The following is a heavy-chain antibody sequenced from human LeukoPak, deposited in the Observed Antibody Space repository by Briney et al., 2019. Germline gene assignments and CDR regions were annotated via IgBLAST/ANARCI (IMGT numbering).Heavy chain of an antibody. J-gene: IGHJ4*02. CDR3: AKDHYGGNSGSPPYYFDY. V-gene: IGHV3-23*01. CDR2: ISGSGGST. CDR1: GFTFSSYA. Sequence: GGSLRLSCAASGFTFSSYAMSWVRQAPGKGLEWVSGISGSGGSTNYADSVKGRFTIARDNSKSTFYLQMNSLRAEDTAVYYCAKDHYGGNSGSPPYYFDYWGQGTLVTVSS. D-gene: IGHD4-17*01.